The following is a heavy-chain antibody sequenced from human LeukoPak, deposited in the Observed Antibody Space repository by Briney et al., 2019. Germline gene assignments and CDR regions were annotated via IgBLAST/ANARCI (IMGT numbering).Heavy chain of an antibody. Sequence: ASVKVSCKASEYSFTGYYLHWVRQAPGQGLEWMGWINPNSGGTDFAQKFQGRVTMTRDTSITTAYMELSSLRSDVTAIYYCARDIWAGGATIEYWGQGTLVTVSS. J-gene: IGHJ4*02. CDR2: INPNSGGT. CDR1: EYSFTGYY. D-gene: IGHD1-26*01. CDR3: ARDIWAGGATIEY. V-gene: IGHV1-2*02.